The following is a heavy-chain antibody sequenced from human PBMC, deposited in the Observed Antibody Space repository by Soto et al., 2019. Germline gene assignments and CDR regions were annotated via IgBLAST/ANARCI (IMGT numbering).Heavy chain of an antibody. CDR2: ISSSGRTI. CDR3: ARVRIVVVTTYPGDYYGMDV. V-gene: IGHV3-48*03. J-gene: IGHJ6*02. D-gene: IGHD2-21*02. Sequence: ESGGGLVQPGGSLRLSCAASGFTFSSYEMNWVRQAPGKGLEWVSYISSSGRTIYYADSVKGRFTISRDNAKNSLYLQMNGLRAEDTAVYYCARVRIVVVTTYPGDYYGMDVWGQGTTVTVSS. CDR1: GFTFSSYE.